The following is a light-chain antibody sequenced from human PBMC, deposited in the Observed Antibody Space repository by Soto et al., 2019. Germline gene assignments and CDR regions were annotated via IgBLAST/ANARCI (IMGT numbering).Light chain of an antibody. J-gene: IGLJ3*02. CDR1: SSNIGAGYD. V-gene: IGLV1-40*01. CDR3: QSYDSSLSGWV. Sequence: QSVLTQPPSVSGAPGQRVTISCTGSSSNIGAGYDVHWYQQVPGPAPKLLIYGNSNRPSGVPDRVSGSKSGTSASLAITGLQAEDEADYYCQSYDSSLSGWVFGGGTKLTVL. CDR2: GNS.